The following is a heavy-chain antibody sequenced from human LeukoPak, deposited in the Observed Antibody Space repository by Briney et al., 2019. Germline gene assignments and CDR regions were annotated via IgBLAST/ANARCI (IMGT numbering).Heavy chain of an antibody. CDR1: GGTFSSYA. V-gene: IGHV1-69*04. CDR2: IIPILGIA. D-gene: IGHD6-19*01. J-gene: IGHJ4*02. CDR3: ARDPYSSGWYGVEYFDY. Sequence: SVKVSCKASGGTFSSYAISWVRQAPGQGLEWMGRIIPILGIANYAQKSQGRVTITADKSTSTAYMELSSLRSEDTAVYYCARDPYSSGWYGVEYFDYWGQGTLVTVSS.